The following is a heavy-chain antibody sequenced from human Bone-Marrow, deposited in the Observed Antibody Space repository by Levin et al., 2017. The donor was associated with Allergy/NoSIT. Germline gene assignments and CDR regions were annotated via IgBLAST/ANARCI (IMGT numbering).Heavy chain of an antibody. CDR1: GFTFTDSW. V-gene: IGHV3-7*01. Sequence: GGSLRLSCATSGFTFTDSWMTWIRQAPGKGLEWVANIKFDSSERYFMDSVRGRFTISRDNAKSSLYLQKDSLRTEDTAVYYCARGMNPEAWGQGTLVIVSS. D-gene: IGHD1-14*01. CDR2: IKFDSSER. CDR3: ARGMNPEA. J-gene: IGHJ5*02.